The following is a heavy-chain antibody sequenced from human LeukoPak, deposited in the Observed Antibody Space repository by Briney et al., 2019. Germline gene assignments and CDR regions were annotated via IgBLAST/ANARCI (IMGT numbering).Heavy chain of an antibody. D-gene: IGHD5-24*01. CDR2: INPNSGGT. CDR1: GYTFTGYY. CDR3: ARGLQETLGWLKAFSAFDI. Sequence: ASVKVSCKASGYTFTGYYMHWVRQAPGQGLEWMGWINPNSGGTNYAQKFQGRVTMTRDTSTSTAYMELRSLRSDDTAVYYCARGLQETLGWLKAFSAFDIWGQGTMVTVSS. J-gene: IGHJ3*02. V-gene: IGHV1-2*02.